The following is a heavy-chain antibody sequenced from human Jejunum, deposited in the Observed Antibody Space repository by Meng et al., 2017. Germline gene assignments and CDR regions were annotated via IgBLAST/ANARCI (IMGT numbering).Heavy chain of an antibody. V-gene: IGHV4-39*01. Sequence: QLQLQESGPGLVKPSETLSLSCTVSGGSLSSGSPYWGWIRQPPGKGLEWIASVFYSGTTYYNPSLQSRVTISIDTSKNQFSMRLTSVTATDTSVYYCARLANSSPDYWGRGTLVTVSS. CDR2: VFYSGTT. CDR3: ARLANSSPDY. CDR1: GGSLSSGSPY. D-gene: IGHD6-13*01. J-gene: IGHJ4*02.